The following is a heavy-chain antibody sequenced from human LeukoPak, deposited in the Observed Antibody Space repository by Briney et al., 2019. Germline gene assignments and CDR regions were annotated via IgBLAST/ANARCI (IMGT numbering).Heavy chain of an antibody. CDR1: GFTFDDYA. CDR3: AKGARSSSGYTTG. Sequence: GGSLRLSCVASGFTFDDYAMHWVRQAPGKGLEWVAGINWNSVSAVYADSLKGRLTISRDNAKNSLFLQMNSLKTEDTAFYYCAKGARSSSGYTTGWGQGILVTVSS. J-gene: IGHJ4*02. CDR2: INWNSVSA. D-gene: IGHD3-22*01. V-gene: IGHV3-9*01.